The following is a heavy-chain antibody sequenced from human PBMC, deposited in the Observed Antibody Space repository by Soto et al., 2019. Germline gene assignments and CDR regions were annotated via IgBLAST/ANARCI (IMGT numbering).Heavy chain of an antibody. CDR1: GFTFSSYA. Sequence: QVQLVESGGGGVQPGRSLRLSCAASGFTFSSYAMHWVRQAPGKGLEWVAVISYDGRNKYYADSVKGRFTISRDNSKNTLYLQMSSLRAEDTAVYYCVKDGSSGWPYYYGMDVWGQGTTVTVSS. CDR3: VKDGSSGWPYYYGMDV. J-gene: IGHJ6*02. CDR2: ISYDGRNK. V-gene: IGHV3-30*18. D-gene: IGHD6-19*01.